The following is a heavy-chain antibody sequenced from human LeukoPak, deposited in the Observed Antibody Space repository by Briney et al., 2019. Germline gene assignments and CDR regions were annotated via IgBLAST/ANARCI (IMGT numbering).Heavy chain of an antibody. CDR2: INPDNGNT. D-gene: IGHD3-10*01. J-gene: IGHJ6*03. Sequence: ASVKVSCKASGYTFSNHDINWVRQATGQGLEWMGWINPDNGNTGYAQKFQGRVTMTRNNAISTAYMELSSLRSEDTAVYYCASGYYYGPYYYMDVWGKGTTVTVSS. CDR3: ASGYYYGPYYYMDV. V-gene: IGHV1-8*01. CDR1: GYTFSNHD.